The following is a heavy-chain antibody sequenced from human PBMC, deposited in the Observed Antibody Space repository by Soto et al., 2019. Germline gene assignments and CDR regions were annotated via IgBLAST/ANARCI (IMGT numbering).Heavy chain of an antibody. Sequence: QLQLQESGPGLVKPSETLSLTCTVSGGSISSSSYYWGWIRQPPGKGLEWIGSIYYSGSTYYNPSLKSRVTISVDTSKNQFSLKLSSVTAADTAVYYCARRMGEIVATYPFDIWGQGTMVTVSS. V-gene: IGHV4-39*01. CDR3: ARRMGEIVATYPFDI. J-gene: IGHJ3*02. D-gene: IGHD5-12*01. CDR2: IYYSGST. CDR1: GGSISSSSYY.